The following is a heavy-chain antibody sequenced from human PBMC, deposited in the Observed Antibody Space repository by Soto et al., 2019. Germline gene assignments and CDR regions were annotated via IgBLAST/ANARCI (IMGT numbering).Heavy chain of an antibody. Sequence: QLQLQESGSGLVKPSQTLSLTCAVSGGSISSGGYSWNWIRQPPGKGLEWIGYIYHSGSTYYNPSLKSRVTISVDRSKNQFSLKLSSVTAADTAVYYCARVGRYYAEDWYFDLWGRGTLVTVSS. CDR2: IYHSGST. J-gene: IGHJ2*01. D-gene: IGHD3-10*01. V-gene: IGHV4-30-2*01. CDR3: ARVGRYYAEDWYFDL. CDR1: GGSISSGGYS.